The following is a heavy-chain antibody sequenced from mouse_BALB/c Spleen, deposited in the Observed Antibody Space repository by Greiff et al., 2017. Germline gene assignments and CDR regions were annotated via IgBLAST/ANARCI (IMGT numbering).Heavy chain of an antibody. CDR2: IDPENGDT. CDR3: ARGGLPWFAY. V-gene: IGHV14-4*02. CDR1: GFNIKDYY. J-gene: IGHJ3*01. D-gene: IGHD2-4*01. Sequence: EVQLQQSGAELVRSGASVKLSCTASGFNIKDYYMHWVKQRPEQGLEWIGWIDPENGDTEYAPKFQGKATMTADTSSNTAYLQLSSLTSEDTAVYYCARGGLPWFAYWGQGTLVTVSA.